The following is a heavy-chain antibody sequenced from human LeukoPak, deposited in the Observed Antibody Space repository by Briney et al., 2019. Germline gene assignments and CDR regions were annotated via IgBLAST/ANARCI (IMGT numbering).Heavy chain of an antibody. CDR1: GYTFTGYY. CDR2: INPNSGGT. J-gene: IGHJ4*02. Sequence: GASVKVSCKASGYTFTGYYMHWVRQAPGQGLEWMGWINPNSGGTNYAQKFQGRVTMTRDTSISTAYMELSRLRSDDTAVYYCARDLGSYDSSGYYSSFDYWGQGTLVTVSS. CDR3: ARDLGSYDSSGYYSSFDY. D-gene: IGHD3-22*01. V-gene: IGHV1-2*02.